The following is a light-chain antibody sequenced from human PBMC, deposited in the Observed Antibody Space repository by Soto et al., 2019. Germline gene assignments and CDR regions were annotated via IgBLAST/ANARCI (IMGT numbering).Light chain of an antibody. J-gene: IGLJ1*01. Sequence: QSALTQPASVSGSPGQSITISCTGTSRDVGAYDYVSWYLQYPDKAPQLLIYYVDHRPSGVSCRFSGSKSGNTASLTISGLQAEDEGDYYCCSYADGSIYFFGTGTKVTLL. CDR3: CSYADGSIYF. CDR1: SRDVGAYDY. V-gene: IGLV2-14*03. CDR2: YVD.